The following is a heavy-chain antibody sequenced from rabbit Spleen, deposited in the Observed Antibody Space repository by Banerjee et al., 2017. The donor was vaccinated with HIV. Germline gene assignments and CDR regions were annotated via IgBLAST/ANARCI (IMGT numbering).Heavy chain of an antibody. CDR2: IYGGSSDST. CDR3: AREEYTGDGGYPFNL. CDR1: GFSFNSNDY. J-gene: IGHJ4*01. Sequence: QEQLEESGGGLVKPEGSLTLTCKASGFSFNSNDYICWVRQAPGKGLEWIACIYGGSSDSTYYASWAKGRFTISKTSSTTVTLQMTSLTAADTATYFCAREEYTGDGGYPFNLWGPGTLVTVS. D-gene: IGHD1-1*01. V-gene: IGHV1S45*01.